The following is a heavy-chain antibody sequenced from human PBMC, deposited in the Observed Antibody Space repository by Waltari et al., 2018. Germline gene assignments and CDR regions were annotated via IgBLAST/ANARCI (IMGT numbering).Heavy chain of an antibody. D-gene: IGHD1-7*01. Sequence: EVQLLESGGGLVQPGGSLRLSCAASGFTFSSYAMSWVRQAPGKGLEWVSAISGSGVSTYYADAVKGLFTISRDHSKNTLDLQMNSLRAEDTAVYYCAKAGTRGGYFDYWGQGTLVTVSS. CDR2: ISGSGVST. J-gene: IGHJ4*02. V-gene: IGHV3-23*01. CDR3: AKAGTRGGYFDY. CDR1: GFTFSSYA.